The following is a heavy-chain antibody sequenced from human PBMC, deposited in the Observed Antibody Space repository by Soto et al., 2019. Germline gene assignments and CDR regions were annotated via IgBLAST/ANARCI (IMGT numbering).Heavy chain of an antibody. V-gene: IGHV1-8*02. CDR3: ARGQYYETVTGYGVDAFDI. CDR1: GYTFTSCD. D-gene: IGHD3-9*01. Sequence: ASVKVSCKASGYTFTSCDINWVRQATGQGLEWMGWMNPNSGTAGYAQKFQGRVTMTRNTSISTAYMELSSLRSEDTAVYYCARGQYYETVTGYGVDAFDIWGQGTMVTVSS. CDR2: MNPNSGTA. J-gene: IGHJ3*02.